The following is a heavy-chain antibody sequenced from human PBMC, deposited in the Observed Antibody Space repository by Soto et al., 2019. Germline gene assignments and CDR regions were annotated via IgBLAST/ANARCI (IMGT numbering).Heavy chain of an antibody. V-gene: IGHV3-74*01. D-gene: IGHD1-26*01. CDR3: VRALWEQNFACYAIDF. CDR2: INTDGSTT. CDR1: GCTFIDHA. J-gene: IGHJ6*02. Sequence: SGLPNRLPTAASGCTFIDHAVRRVLQAPGMGLLWVSRINTDGSTTGYADSVKGRFTISRDNARATLYLQMNSLRAEDTAVYFCVRALWEQNFACYAIDFLGHGTTVPVSS.